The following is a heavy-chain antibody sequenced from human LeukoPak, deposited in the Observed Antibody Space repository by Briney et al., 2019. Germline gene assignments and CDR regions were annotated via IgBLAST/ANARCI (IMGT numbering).Heavy chain of an antibody. CDR2: ISSDGRST. D-gene: IGHD3-10*01. V-gene: IGHV3-64*01. Sequence: GGSLRLSCAASGFTFSNYAMHWVRQAPGKGLEHVSAISSDGRSTYYANSVKGRFTISRDNSKNTLYLQLGSLRAEDMAVYYCARAKTSGSGSFYYYYYMDVWGKGTTVTVSS. CDR3: ARAKTSGSGSFYYYYYMDV. CDR1: GFTFSNYA. J-gene: IGHJ6*03.